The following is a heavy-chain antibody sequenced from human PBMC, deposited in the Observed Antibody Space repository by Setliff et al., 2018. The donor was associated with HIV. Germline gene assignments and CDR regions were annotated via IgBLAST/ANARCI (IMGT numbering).Heavy chain of an antibody. CDR2: IHHTGHI. CDR3: ARFDVTPMTTRDY. V-gene: IGHV4-34*01. D-gene: IGHD4-17*01. CDR1: GEPSTDHY. J-gene: IGHJ4*02. Sequence: SETLSLTCAVYGEPSTDHYWNWIRQPPGKGLEWIGEIHHTGHINYNPSFKSRVTMSLDMSTNQFSLKMASMTAADSAVYYCARFDVTPMTTRDYWGQGTQVTVSS.